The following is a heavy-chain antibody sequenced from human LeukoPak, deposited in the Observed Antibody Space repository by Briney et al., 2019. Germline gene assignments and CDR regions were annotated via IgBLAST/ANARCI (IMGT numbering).Heavy chain of an antibody. Sequence: ASVKVSCKRSGYTFTGYYMHWVRQAPGQGLEWMGWINPNSGDTNYAQKFQGRVTMTRDTSISTAYMELSRLRSDDTAVYYCASGSAAWDYWGQGTVVTVSS. V-gene: IGHV1-2*02. CDR1: GYTFTGYY. D-gene: IGHD6-13*01. CDR2: INPNSGDT. J-gene: IGHJ4*02. CDR3: ASGSAAWDY.